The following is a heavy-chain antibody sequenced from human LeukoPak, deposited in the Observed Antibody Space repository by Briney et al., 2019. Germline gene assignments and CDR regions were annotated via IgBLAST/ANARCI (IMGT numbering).Heavy chain of an antibody. Sequence: ASVKVSCKVSGYTLTELSMHWVRQAPGKGLEWMGGFDPEDGETIYAQKFQGRVTITADESTSTAYMELSSLRSEDTAVYYCARRRGSGWYSGWFDPWGQGTLVTVSS. J-gene: IGHJ5*02. CDR3: ARRRGSGWYSGWFDP. V-gene: IGHV1-24*01. D-gene: IGHD6-19*01. CDR1: GYTLTELS. CDR2: FDPEDGET.